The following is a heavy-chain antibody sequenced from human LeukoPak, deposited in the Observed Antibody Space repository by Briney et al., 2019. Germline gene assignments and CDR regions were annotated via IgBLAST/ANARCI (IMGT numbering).Heavy chain of an antibody. D-gene: IGHD6-13*01. CDR1: GFTFSSYE. CDR3: ARPGIAAAGIAFPFDY. CDR2: ISSSGSTI. J-gene: IGHJ4*02. V-gene: IGHV3-48*03. Sequence: GGALGLSCAASGFTFSSYEMNWGRQAPGEGLGLGSYISSSGSTIYYADSVKGRFTISRDNAKNSLYLQMNSLRAEDTAVYYCARPGIAAAGIAFPFDYWGQGTLVTVSS.